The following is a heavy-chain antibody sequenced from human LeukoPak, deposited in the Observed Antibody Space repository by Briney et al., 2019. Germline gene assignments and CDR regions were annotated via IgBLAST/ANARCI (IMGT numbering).Heavy chain of an antibody. Sequence: NSSETLSLTCAVYGGSVRDNYWSWIRQPPGKGLEWIGEIHHSGSTKYNPSLKSRVTISLDTSRNQFSLKLNSMTAADTAVYYCARDFKPSSSSGLVDYWGQGTLVTVSS. CDR2: IHHSGST. D-gene: IGHD6-6*01. CDR3: ARDFKPSSSSGLVDY. V-gene: IGHV4-34*01. J-gene: IGHJ4*02. CDR1: GGSVRDNY.